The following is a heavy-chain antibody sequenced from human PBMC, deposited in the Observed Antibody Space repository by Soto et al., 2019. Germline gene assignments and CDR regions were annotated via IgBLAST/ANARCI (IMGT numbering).Heavy chain of an antibody. J-gene: IGHJ4*02. CDR2: ISYDGSNK. CDR3: AREGPRYSYGFLDY. Sequence: QVQLVESGGGVVQPGRSLRLSCAASGFTFSSYAMHWVRQAPGKGLEWVAVISYDGSNKYYADSVKGRFTISRDNSKNTLYLQMNSLRAEETAVYYCAREGPRYSYGFLDYWGQGTLVTVSS. CDR1: GFTFSSYA. V-gene: IGHV3-30-3*01. D-gene: IGHD5-18*01.